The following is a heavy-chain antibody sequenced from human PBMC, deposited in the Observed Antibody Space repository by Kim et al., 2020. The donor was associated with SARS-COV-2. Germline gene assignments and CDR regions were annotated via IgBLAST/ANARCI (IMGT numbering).Heavy chain of an antibody. CDR1: GYSFTSYW. CDR3: ARHPPLLRYFDWSAIKYGMDV. D-gene: IGHD3-9*01. Sequence: GESLKISCKGSGYSFTSYWISWVRQMPGKGLEWMGRIDPSDSYTNYSPSFQGHVTISADKSISTAYLQWSSLKASDTAMYYCARHPPLLRYFDWSAIKYGMDVWGQGTTVTVSS. V-gene: IGHV5-10-1*01. J-gene: IGHJ6*02. CDR2: IDPSDSYT.